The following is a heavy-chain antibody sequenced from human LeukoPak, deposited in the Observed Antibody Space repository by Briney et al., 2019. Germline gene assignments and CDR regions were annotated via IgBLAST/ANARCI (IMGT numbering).Heavy chain of an antibody. D-gene: IGHD4-23*01. V-gene: IGHV3-23*01. CDR2: IIGNGVTT. J-gene: IGHJ4*02. CDR3: AREIGVGTLDF. Sequence: PGGSLRLSCAASGFTFTSYAMNWFRQAPGKGLEWVSVIIGNGVTTYYADSVKGRFTISRDNSKNTVFLQVNSLRAEDTAVYYCAREIGVGTLDFWGQGTLVIVSS. CDR1: GFTFTSYA.